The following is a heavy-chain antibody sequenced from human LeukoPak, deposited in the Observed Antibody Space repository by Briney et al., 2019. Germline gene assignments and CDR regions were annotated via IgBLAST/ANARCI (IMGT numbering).Heavy chain of an antibody. CDR3: ARGYCTNGVCYSLDY. CDR2: IYSGGST. V-gene: IGHV3-66*01. CDR1: GFTVSSNY. Sequence: GGSLRLSCAASGFTVSSNYMSWVRQAPGKGLEWVSVIYSGGSTYYADSVKGRFTISRDNYKNTLYLQMNSLRAEDTAVYYCARGYCTNGVCYSLDYWGQGTLVTVSS. D-gene: IGHD2-8*01. J-gene: IGHJ4*02.